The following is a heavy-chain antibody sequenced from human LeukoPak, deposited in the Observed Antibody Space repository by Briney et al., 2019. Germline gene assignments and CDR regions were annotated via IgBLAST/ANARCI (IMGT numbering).Heavy chain of an antibody. J-gene: IGHJ4*02. V-gene: IGHV3-72*01. CDR3: GDLGSAGTDH. D-gene: IGHD3-10*01. Sequence: GGSLRLSCVASGFTFSPHYMDWVRQSPGQGLEWVGLVRNKADGYTTIYAASVKGRFTISRDDSRNSVYLQMDSLKTEDTAVYYCGDLGSAGTDHWGQGTLVTVSS. CDR1: GFTFSPHY. CDR2: VRNKADGYTT.